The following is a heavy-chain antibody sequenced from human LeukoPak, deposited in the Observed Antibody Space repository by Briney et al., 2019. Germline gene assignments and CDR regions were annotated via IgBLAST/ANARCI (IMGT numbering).Heavy chain of an antibody. V-gene: IGHV3-7*04. CDR3: ARDCSGGSCYGLYFDL. CDR1: GFTLSNYW. Sequence: GGSLRLSCAASGFTLSNYWMRWVRQAPGKGLEWVANIKQDGSEKYYVDSVKGRFTISRDNGKNSLYLQMNSLRAEDAAVYYCARDCSGGSCYGLYFDLWGRGTLVTVSS. D-gene: IGHD2-15*01. CDR2: IKQDGSEK. J-gene: IGHJ2*01.